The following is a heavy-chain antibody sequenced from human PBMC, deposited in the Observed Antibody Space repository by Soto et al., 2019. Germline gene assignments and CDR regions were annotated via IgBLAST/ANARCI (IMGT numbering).Heavy chain of an antibody. D-gene: IGHD6-19*01. J-gene: IGHJ3*02. CDR3: AKDRQWLPEGAFDI. CDR2: ISGSGGST. V-gene: IGHV3-23*01. Sequence: GGSLRLSCAASGFTFSSYAMSWVRQAPGKGLEWVSAISGSGGSTDYADSVKGRFTISRDNAKNTLYLQMNSLRAEDTALYYCAKDRQWLPEGAFDIWGQGTMVTVSS. CDR1: GFTFSSYA.